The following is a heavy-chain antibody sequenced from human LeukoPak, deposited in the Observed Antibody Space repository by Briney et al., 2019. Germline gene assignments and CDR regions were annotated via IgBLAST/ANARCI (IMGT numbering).Heavy chain of an antibody. CDR3: VRGDTFRGFDI. CDR1: ELTFTSQW. D-gene: IGHD5-18*01. CDR2: INTDGRSI. J-gene: IGHJ3*02. V-gene: IGHV3-74*03. Sequence: GGSLRLSCTSSELTFTSQWMHWVRQAPGKGLEWVSRINTDGRSITYADSVKGRFTISRDDAKNTLYLYMNTLGAEDTAVYFCVRGDTFRGFDIWGQGTAVIVSS.